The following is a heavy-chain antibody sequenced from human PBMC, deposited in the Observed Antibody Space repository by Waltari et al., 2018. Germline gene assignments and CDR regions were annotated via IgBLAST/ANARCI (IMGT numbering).Heavy chain of an antibody. V-gene: IGHV4-34*02. Sequence: QVQLQQWGAGLLQPSETLSLTCAVYGGSFSGYYWGWIRQPPGKGLEWIGGINHRGNTNHNPALRSRVTRLVDTSKGQLSLKLNSVTAADTAVYYCVRLEDCTGPGGNCYSGDSFAMDVWGQGTTVTVSS. CDR2: INHRGNT. D-gene: IGHD2-8*02. CDR3: VRLEDCTGPGGNCYSGDSFAMDV. J-gene: IGHJ6*02. CDR1: GGSFSGYY.